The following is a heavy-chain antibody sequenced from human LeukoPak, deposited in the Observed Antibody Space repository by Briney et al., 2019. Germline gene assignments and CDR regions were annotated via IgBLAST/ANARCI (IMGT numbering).Heavy chain of an antibody. V-gene: IGHV4-4*07. J-gene: IGHJ6*03. Sequence: SETLSLTCTVSGGSISSYYWSWIRQLAGKGLEWIGRIYSSGSTNYNPSLKSRVTISLETSKNQFSLKLTSVTAADTAVYYCARAGYYYYYMDVWGKGTTVTVSS. CDR1: GGSISSYY. CDR3: ARAGYYYYYMDV. CDR2: IYSSGST.